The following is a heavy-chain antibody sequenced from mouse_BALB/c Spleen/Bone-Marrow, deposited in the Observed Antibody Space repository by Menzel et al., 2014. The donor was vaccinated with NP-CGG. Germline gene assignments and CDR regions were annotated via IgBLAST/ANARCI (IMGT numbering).Heavy chain of an antibody. D-gene: IGHD2-14*01. CDR2: ISSGSSTI. CDR1: GFTFSSFG. V-gene: IGHV5-17*02. Sequence: EVMLVESGGGLVQPGGSRKLSCAASGFTFSSFGMHWVRQAPEKGLEWVAYISSGSSTIYYADTVKGRFTISRDNPKNTLFLQMISLRSEDTAMYYCARDRYDEYFDVWGAGTTVTVSS. CDR3: ARDRYDEYFDV. J-gene: IGHJ1*01.